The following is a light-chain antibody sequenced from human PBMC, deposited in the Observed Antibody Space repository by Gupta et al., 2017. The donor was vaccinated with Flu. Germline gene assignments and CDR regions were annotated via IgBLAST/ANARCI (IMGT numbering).Light chain of an antibody. Sequence: QSVLTQPPSASGTPGQRVTISCSGSSSNIGSNYVYWYQQLPETAPKLLIYRNNQRPSGVPDRFSGSKSGTSASLAISGLRSEDEADYYCAAWDDSLSGVVFGGDQADRP. CDR2: RNN. CDR3: AAWDDSLSGVV. V-gene: IGLV1-47*01. CDR1: SSNIGSNY. J-gene: IGLJ2*01.